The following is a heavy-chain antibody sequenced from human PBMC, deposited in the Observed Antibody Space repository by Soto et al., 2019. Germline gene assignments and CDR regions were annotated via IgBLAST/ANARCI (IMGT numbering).Heavy chain of an antibody. Sequence: SETLSLTCAVYGGSFSGYYWSWIRQPPGKGLEWIGEINHSGSTNYNPSLKSRVTISVDTSKNQFSLKLSSVTAADTAVYYCASLKQLVRYCYGMYVWGRGTTVTVS. V-gene: IGHV4-34*01. D-gene: IGHD6-13*01. CDR3: ASLKQLVRYCYGMYV. J-gene: IGHJ6*02. CDR2: INHSGST. CDR1: GGSFSGYY.